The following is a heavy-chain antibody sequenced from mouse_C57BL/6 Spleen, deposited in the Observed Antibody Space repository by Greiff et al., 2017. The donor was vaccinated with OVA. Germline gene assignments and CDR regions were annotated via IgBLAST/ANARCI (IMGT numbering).Heavy chain of an antibody. D-gene: IGHD1-1*01. J-gene: IGHJ4*01. CDR3: TLLAGRYAMDY. Sequence: VQLKESGAELVRPGASVKLSCTASGFNIQDDYMHWVKQRPEQGLEWIGWIDPENGDTEYASKFQGKATITADTSSNTAYLQLSSLTCEDTAVYYCTLLAGRYAMDYWGQGTSVTVSS. CDR2: IDPENGDT. V-gene: IGHV14-4*01. CDR1: GFNIQDDY.